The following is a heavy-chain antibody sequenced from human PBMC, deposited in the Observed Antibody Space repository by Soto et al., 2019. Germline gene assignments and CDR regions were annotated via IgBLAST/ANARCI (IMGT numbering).Heavy chain of an antibody. CDR2: IIPIVGTA. D-gene: IGHD2-2*02. CDR3: PVIVVVPAPIYGFDY. J-gene: IGHJ4*01. V-gene: IGHV1-69*05. CDR1: EGNFSSYA. Sequence: AVKVSCKASEGNFSSYAIRWARQAPGPGLEWMGGIIPIVGTANYAQKFQGRVRLTTDESTSTAYMELSSLRFEDTAVYYCPVIVVVPAPIYGFDYWG.